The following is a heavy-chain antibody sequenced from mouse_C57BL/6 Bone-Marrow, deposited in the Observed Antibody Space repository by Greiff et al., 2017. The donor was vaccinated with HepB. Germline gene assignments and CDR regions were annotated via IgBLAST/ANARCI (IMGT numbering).Heavy chain of an antibody. CDR2: ISSGSSTI. CDR1: GFTFSDYG. V-gene: IGHV5-17*01. D-gene: IGHD1-1*01. J-gene: IGHJ3*01. Sequence: EVKVVESGGGLVKPGGSLKLSCAASGFTFSDYGMHWVRQAPEKGLEWVAYISSGSSTIYYADTVKGRFTISRDNAKNTLFLQMTSLRSEDTAMYYCAKKSYYYGSSSWFAYWGQGTLVTVSA. CDR3: AKKSYYYGSSSWFAY.